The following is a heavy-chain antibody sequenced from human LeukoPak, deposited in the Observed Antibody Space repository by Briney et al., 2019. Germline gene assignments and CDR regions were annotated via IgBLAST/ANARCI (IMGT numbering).Heavy chain of an antibody. D-gene: IGHD6-13*01. J-gene: IGHJ4*02. V-gene: IGHV1-2*02. Sequence: ASVKVSCKASGYTFTSYGISWVRQAPGQGLEWMGWINPNSGGTNYAQKFQGRVTMTRDTSISTAYMELSRLRSDDTAVYYCASTLASSWGPGYWGQGTLVTVSS. CDR3: ASTLASSWGPGY. CDR1: GYTFTSYG. CDR2: INPNSGGT.